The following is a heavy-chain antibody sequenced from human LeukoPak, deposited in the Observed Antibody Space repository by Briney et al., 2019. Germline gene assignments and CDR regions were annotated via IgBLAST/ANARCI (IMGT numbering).Heavy chain of an antibody. CDR2: IFVGSGNT. CDR3: ARDSPPDIVVVVAATWFDP. CDR1: GFTFTSSA. J-gene: IGHJ5*02. Sequence: GTSVKVSCKASGFTFTSSAVQWVRQARGRRLEWIGWIFVGSGNTNYAQKFQERVTITRDMSTSTAYMELSSLRSEDTAVYYCARDSPPDIVVVVAATWFDPWGQGTLVTVSS. V-gene: IGHV1-58*01. D-gene: IGHD2-15*01.